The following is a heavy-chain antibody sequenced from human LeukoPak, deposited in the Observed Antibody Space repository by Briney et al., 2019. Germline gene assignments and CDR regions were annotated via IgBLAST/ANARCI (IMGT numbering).Heavy chain of an antibody. CDR3: ATLTKYITVTGTEDY. Sequence: SETLSLTCAVSGDSISSRNWWNWVRQPPGKGLEWIGEIYHTGSANYNPSLKSRVSISIDKSKNQFSLKLNSVTAADTAIYYCATLTKYITVTGTEDYWGQGTLVTVSS. CDR1: GDSISSRNW. J-gene: IGHJ4*02. CDR2: IYHTGSA. D-gene: IGHD6-19*01. V-gene: IGHV4-4*02.